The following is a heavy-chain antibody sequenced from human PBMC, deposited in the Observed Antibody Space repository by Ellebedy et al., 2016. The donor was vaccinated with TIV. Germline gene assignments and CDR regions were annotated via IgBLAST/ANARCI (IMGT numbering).Heavy chain of an antibody. D-gene: IGHD3-3*01. Sequence: GGSLRLXXAASGFTVSSNYMSWVRQAPGKGLEWVSVIYSGGSTYYADSVKGRFTISRDNSKNTLYLQMNSLRAEDTAVYYCARRLRFPLDAFDIWGQGTMVTVSS. CDR3: ARRLRFPLDAFDI. CDR1: GFTVSSNY. J-gene: IGHJ3*02. CDR2: IYSGGST. V-gene: IGHV3-53*01.